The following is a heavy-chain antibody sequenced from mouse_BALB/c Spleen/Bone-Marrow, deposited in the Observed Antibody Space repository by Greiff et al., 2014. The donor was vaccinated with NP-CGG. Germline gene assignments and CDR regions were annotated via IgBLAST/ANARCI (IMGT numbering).Heavy chain of an antibody. CDR2: IYPGDGDT. V-gene: IGHV1-87*01. J-gene: IGHJ4*01. CDR1: GYTFTSYW. Sequence: LEESGAELARPGASVRLSCKASGYTFTSYWMQWVKQRPGQGLEWIGAIYPGDGDTRYTQKFKGKATLTADKSSSTAYMQLSSLASEDSAVYYCARYYYAMDYWGQGTSVTVSS. CDR3: ARYYYAMDY.